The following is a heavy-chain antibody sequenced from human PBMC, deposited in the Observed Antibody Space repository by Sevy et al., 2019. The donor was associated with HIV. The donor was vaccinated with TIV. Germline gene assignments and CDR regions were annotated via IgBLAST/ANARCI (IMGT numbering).Heavy chain of an antibody. D-gene: IGHD6-19*01. CDR3: AGENAWGSGYS. Sequence: SETLSLICTVSGGSITSLYWNWIRQPPGKGLEWIANIYYNGHINYNPSLKSRVTLSLDTSKNQFSLRLSSVTAADTAMYYCAGENAWGSGYSWGQGTLVTVSS. CDR1: GGSITSLY. J-gene: IGHJ4*02. V-gene: IGHV4-59*08. CDR2: IYYNGHI.